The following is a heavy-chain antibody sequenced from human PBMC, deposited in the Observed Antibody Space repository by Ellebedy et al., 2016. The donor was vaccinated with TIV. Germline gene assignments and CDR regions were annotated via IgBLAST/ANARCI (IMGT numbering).Heavy chain of an antibody. J-gene: IGHJ4*02. CDR1: GFTFSSFA. CDR2: LSGGGRTT. CDR3: ANSPPLNYGDFPNYFDY. V-gene: IGHV3-23*01. Sequence: GGSLRLSCAASGFTFSSFAMSWVRQAPGKGLEWVSALSGGGRTTYYADSVKGRFTISRDNSKNTLYLQMNRLRAEDTAVYYCANSPPLNYGDFPNYFDYWGQGTLVTVSS. D-gene: IGHD4-17*01.